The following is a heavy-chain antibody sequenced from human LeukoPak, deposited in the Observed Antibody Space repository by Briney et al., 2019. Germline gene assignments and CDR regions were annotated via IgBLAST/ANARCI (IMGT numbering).Heavy chain of an antibody. CDR3: AREIFWSGYYTNLHFDY. CDR2: ISSSSSYI. Sequence: PGGSLRLSCVASEFTFSSYNMNWVRQALGKGLEWVSSISSSSSYIYYADAVKGRFTISRDNAKNSLYLQMNSLRAEDTAVYYCAREIFWSGYYTNLHFDYWGRGTLVTVSS. V-gene: IGHV3-21*01. CDR1: EFTFSSYN. J-gene: IGHJ4*02. D-gene: IGHD3-3*01.